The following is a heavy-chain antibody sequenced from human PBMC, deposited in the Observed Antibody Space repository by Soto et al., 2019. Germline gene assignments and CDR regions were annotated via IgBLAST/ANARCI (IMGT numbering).Heavy chain of an antibody. Sequence: PSETLYLTCSLSGGTVSSYTSYLSCLRPTPGKGMEWIGYISHGGSTDYNPTFGSRLIILLDTSNSQFSLKLSSVTAADTAVYYCARDRRGWGTWSPFYFEPWGQGTLVTVSS. D-gene: IGHD3-16*01. J-gene: IGHJ4*02. CDR3: ARDRRGWGTWSPFYFEP. CDR2: ISHGGST. V-gene: IGHV4-61*01. CDR1: GGTVSSYTSY.